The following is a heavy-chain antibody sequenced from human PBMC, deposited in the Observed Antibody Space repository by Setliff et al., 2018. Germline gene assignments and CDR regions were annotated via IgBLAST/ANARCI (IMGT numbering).Heavy chain of an antibody. CDR3: ARSPALLGIVYLDP. Sequence: GGSLRLSCAASGLTLINNGFHWVRQAPGKGLEWVAIIWHDGTNKYYADSVKGRFTISRDNSKNTLYLQMNSLSAEDTALYYCARSPALLGIVYLDPWGQGTRVTVSS. CDR1: GLTLINNG. CDR2: IWHDGTNK. D-gene: IGHD2-15*01. J-gene: IGHJ5*02. V-gene: IGHV3-33*01.